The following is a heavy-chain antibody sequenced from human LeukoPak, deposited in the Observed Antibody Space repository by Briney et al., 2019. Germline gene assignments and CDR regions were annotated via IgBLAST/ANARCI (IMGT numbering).Heavy chain of an antibody. Sequence: SVKVSCKASGGTFSRNVVSWVRQAPGQGLEWMGGIIPFFDVVSSAQRFQGRVTITADESTSTAYMELSSLRSEDTAVYYCASHQQRFDYWGQGTLVTVSS. D-gene: IGHD2-2*01. CDR1: GGTFSRNV. CDR3: ASHQQRFDY. CDR2: IIPFFDVV. J-gene: IGHJ4*02. V-gene: IGHV1-69*13.